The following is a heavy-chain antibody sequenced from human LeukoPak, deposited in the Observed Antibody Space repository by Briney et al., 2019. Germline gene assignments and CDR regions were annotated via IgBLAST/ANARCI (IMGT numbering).Heavy chain of an antibody. CDR2: IKQDGSEK. CDR3: ARRNTVTTFYYFDY. Sequence: GGSLRLSCAASGFTFSSYWMSWVRQAPGKGLEWVANIKQDGSEKYYVDSVKGRFTISRDYAKNSLYLQMNSLRAEDTAVYYCARRNTVTTFYYFDYWGQGTLVTVSS. CDR1: GFTFSSYW. J-gene: IGHJ4*02. V-gene: IGHV3-7*01. D-gene: IGHD4-11*01.